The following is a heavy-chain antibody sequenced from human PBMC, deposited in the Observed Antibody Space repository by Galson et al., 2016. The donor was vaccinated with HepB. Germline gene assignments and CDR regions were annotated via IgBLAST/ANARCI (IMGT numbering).Heavy chain of an antibody. CDR2: IIPIFVKP. Sequence: SVKVSCKASGGTFSTSGFSWVRQAPGQGLEWMRSIIPIFVKPNYAQKFQGRVTITADESTSTAYMELSSLRSEDTAVYYCARADYGDYGVFPWFDSWGQGTLVTVSS. J-gene: IGHJ5*01. CDR1: GGTFSTSG. V-gene: IGHV1-69*13. D-gene: IGHD4-17*01. CDR3: ARADYGDYGVFPWFDS.